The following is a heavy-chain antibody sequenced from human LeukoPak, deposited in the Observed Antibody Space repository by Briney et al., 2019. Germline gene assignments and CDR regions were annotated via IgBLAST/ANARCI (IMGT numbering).Heavy chain of an antibody. J-gene: IGHJ4*02. D-gene: IGHD3-22*01. V-gene: IGHV4-30-4*01. CDR3: ARGWGYYE. CDR1: GRSISSGDYY. CDR2: IYYSGST. Sequence: SRTLSLTCTVSGRSISSGDYYWRWIRQPPGKGLEWIGYIYYSGSTYYNPSLKSRVTISVDTSKNQFSLKLSSVTAADTAVYYCARGWGYYEWGQGTLVTVSS.